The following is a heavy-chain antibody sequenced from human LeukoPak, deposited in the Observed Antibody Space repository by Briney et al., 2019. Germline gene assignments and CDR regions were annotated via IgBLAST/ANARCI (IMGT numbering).Heavy chain of an antibody. CDR3: ARGGRIAAAGFDY. D-gene: IGHD6-13*01. Sequence: SETLSLTCTVSGGSISSYYWSWIRQPPGKGLEWIGYIYYSGSTNYNPSLKSRVTISVDTSKNQFSLKLSSVTAADTAVYYCARGGRIAAAGFDYWGQGTLVIVSS. V-gene: IGHV4-59*01. CDR2: IYYSGST. CDR1: GGSISSYY. J-gene: IGHJ4*02.